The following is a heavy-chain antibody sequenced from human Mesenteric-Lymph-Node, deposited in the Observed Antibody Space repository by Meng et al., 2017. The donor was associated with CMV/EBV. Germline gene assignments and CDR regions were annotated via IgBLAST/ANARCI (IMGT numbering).Heavy chain of an antibody. D-gene: IGHD2-2*01. CDR2: IKAVGSEK. Sequence: GESLKISCAASGFTFSSFWMNWVRQPPGKGLEWVANIKAVGSEKYYVDSVKGRFTIARDNAKNSLYLQMDNLRAEDTAVYYCVARPDNIYWGQGTLVTVSS. CDR1: GFTFSSFW. J-gene: IGHJ4*02. V-gene: IGHV3-7*01. CDR3: VARPDNIY.